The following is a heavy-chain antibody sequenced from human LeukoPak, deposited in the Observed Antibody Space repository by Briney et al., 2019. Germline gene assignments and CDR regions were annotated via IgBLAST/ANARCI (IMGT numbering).Heavy chain of an antibody. D-gene: IGHD4-23*01. Sequence: GESLKISCKGSGYIFTNNWIGWVRQVPGKGLEWMGIIHPGDSDTRYSPSLQGQVTISADKSISAAYLQWSSLKASDTAMYYRERDYAGMGGFEPWGQGTLVTVSS. CDR3: ERDYAGMGGFEP. CDR2: IHPGDSDT. CDR1: GYIFTNNW. V-gene: IGHV5-51*01. J-gene: IGHJ5*02.